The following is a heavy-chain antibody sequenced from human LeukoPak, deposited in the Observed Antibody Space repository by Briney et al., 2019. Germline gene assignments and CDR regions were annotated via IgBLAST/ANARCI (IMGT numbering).Heavy chain of an antibody. CDR1: GFTFSSYW. V-gene: IGHV3-7*03. J-gene: IGHJ4*02. CDR3: AKDNLRFSSSWYYFDY. D-gene: IGHD6-13*01. Sequence: GGSLRLSCAASGFTFSSYWMSWVRQAPGEGLEWVANIKEEGSKKYYVDSVKGRFTISRDNAKNSLYLQMNSLRAEDTALYYCAKDNLRFSSSWYYFDYWGQGTLVTVSS. CDR2: IKEEGSKK.